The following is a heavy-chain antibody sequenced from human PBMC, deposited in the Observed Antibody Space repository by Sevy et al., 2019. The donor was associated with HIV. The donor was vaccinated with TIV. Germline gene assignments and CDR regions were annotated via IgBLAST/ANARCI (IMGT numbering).Heavy chain of an antibody. D-gene: IGHD3-3*01. V-gene: IGHV1-3*04. J-gene: IGHJ4*02. CDR1: GYSFTNYA. CDR3: AGGKEGIFGVVVGQFDS. CDR2: IKTDNGNT. Sequence: ASVKVSCKASGYSFTNYAIHWVRQAPGQGLEWMGWIKTDNGNTKYSQRFQGRVTITRDTSATTAYMEMSSLRYDDTALYFCAGGKEGIFGVVVGQFDSWGQGTLVTVSS.